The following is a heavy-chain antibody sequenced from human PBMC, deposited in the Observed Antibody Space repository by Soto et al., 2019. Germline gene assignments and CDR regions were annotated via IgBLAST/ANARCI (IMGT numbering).Heavy chain of an antibody. V-gene: IGHV1-18*01. D-gene: IGHD6-19*01. CDR1: GYTFTSYG. Sequence: ASVKVSCKASGYTFTSYGISWVRQAPGQGLEWMGRISAYNGNTNYAQKLQGRVTMTTDASTSTAYMELSSLRSDDTAIYYCARVEAVAGIYNYHGLDVWGQGTAVTVS. J-gene: IGHJ6*02. CDR2: ISAYNGNT. CDR3: ARVEAVAGIYNYHGLDV.